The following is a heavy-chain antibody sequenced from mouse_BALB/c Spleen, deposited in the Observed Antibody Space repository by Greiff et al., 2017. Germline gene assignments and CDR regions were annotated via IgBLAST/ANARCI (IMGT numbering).Heavy chain of an antibody. CDR2: ISSGSSTI. Sequence: EVNLVESGGGLVQPGGSRKLSCAASGFTFSSFGMHWVRQAPEKGLEWVAYISSGSSTIYYADTVKGRFTISRDNPKNTLFLQMTSLRSEDTAMYYCARDRYDGNWYFDVWGAGTTVTVSS. CDR1: GFTFSSFG. D-gene: IGHD2-14*01. CDR3: ARDRYDGNWYFDV. J-gene: IGHJ1*01. V-gene: IGHV5-17*02.